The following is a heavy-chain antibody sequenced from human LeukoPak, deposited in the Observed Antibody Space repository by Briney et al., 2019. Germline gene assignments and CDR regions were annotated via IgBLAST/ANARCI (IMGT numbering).Heavy chain of an antibody. CDR3: AKDLSGRKGPLDY. D-gene: IGHD3-10*01. CDR1: GFTFSSYG. CDR2: ISSDGSNA. V-gene: IGHV3-30*18. Sequence: GGSLRLSCAASGFTFSSYGMHWVRQAPGKGLEWVAVISSDGSNAYYADSVKGRFTMSRDNSKNTLFVQMNSLRAEDTAVYYCAKDLSGRKGPLDYWGQGTLVTVSS. J-gene: IGHJ4*02.